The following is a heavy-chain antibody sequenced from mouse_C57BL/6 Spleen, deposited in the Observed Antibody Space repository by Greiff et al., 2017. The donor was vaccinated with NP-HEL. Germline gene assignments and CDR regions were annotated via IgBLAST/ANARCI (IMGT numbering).Heavy chain of an antibody. J-gene: IGHJ4*01. Sequence: QVQLQQSGAELVKPGASVKLSCKASGYTFTSYWMHWVKQRPGRGLEWIGRIDPNSGGAKYNEKFKSKATLTVDKPSSTAYMQLSSLTSEDSAVYDCARCGLWLRRDYAMDYWGQGTSVTVSA. CDR3: ARCGLWLRRDYAMDY. V-gene: IGHV1-72*01. CDR2: IDPNSGGA. CDR1: GYTFTSYW. D-gene: IGHD2-2*01.